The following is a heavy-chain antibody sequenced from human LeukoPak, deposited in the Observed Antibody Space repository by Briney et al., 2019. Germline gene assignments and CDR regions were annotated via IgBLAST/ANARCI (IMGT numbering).Heavy chain of an antibody. V-gene: IGHV4-39*07. Sequence: SETLSLTCTVSGGSISSGDYYWSWIRQPPGKGLEWIGSIYHSGSTYYNPSLKSRVAISVDTSKNQFSLKLSSVTAADTAVYYCARGEMATMRYWGQGTLVTVSS. CDR1: GGSISSGDYY. CDR3: ARGEMATMRY. J-gene: IGHJ4*02. CDR2: IYHSGST. D-gene: IGHD5-24*01.